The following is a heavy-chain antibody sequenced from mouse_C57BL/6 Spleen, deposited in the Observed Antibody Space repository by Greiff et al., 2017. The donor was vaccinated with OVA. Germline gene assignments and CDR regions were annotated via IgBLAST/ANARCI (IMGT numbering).Heavy chain of an antibody. CDR1: GFTFTDYY. V-gene: IGHV1-77*01. J-gene: IGHJ4*01. Sequence: QVQLKESGAELVKPGASVKISCKASGFTFTDYYINWVKQSPGQGLEWIGKIGPGSGSTYYNEKFKGKATLTADKSSSTAYMQLSSLTSVASDDSFTYRNYSSSTFYAMDYWGQGTSVTVSS. D-gene: IGHD1-1*01. CDR2: IGPGSGST. CDR3: YRNYSSSTFYAMDY.